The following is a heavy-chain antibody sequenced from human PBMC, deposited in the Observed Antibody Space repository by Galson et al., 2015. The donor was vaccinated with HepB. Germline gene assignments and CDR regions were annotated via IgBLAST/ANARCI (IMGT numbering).Heavy chain of an antibody. CDR3: EREDGLQYRLFNP. Sequence: CLRLSCAASGFTFINHNMNWVRQAPGKGLEWVSHISSNSKTMFYAESVKGRFSISRDNAKNSLYLQMKNLTVEEPALYFCEREDGLQYRLFNPWGQGTLVIVSS. CDR2: ISSNSKTM. D-gene: IGHD3-16*02. CDR1: GFTFINHN. J-gene: IGHJ5*02. V-gene: IGHV3-48*04.